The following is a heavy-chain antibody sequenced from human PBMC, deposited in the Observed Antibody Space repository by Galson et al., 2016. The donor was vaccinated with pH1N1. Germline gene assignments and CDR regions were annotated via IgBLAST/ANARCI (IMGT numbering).Heavy chain of an antibody. Sequence: SVKVSCKASGGSFSSFAISWVRQAPGQGLEWMGGIIPISGTTNYAHKFQGRVTITADKFTNTAYMELTSLKSEDTAVYYCVLRRCGGKAFDIWGRGTMVTASS. CDR3: VLRRCGGKAFDI. CDR2: IIPISGTT. D-gene: IGHD4-23*01. CDR1: GGSFSSFA. V-gene: IGHV1-69*06. J-gene: IGHJ3*02.